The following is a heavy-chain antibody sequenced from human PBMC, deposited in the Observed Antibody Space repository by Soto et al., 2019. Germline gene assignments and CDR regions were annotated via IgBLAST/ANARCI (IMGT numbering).Heavy chain of an antibody. J-gene: IGHJ4*02. CDR2: ISSSSSYI. V-gene: IGHV3-21*01. CDR3: ARAPGYDILTGYYYDY. D-gene: IGHD3-9*01. Sequence: EVQLVESGGGLVKPGGSLRLSCAASGFTFSTYSMNWVRQAPGKGLEWVSSISSSSSYIYYADSVKGRFTISRDNAKNSLYLQMNSLRAEDTAVYYCARAPGYDILTGYYYDYWGQGTLVTVSS. CDR1: GFTFSTYS.